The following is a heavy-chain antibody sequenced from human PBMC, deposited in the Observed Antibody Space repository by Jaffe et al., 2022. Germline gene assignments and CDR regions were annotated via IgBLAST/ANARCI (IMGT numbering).Heavy chain of an antibody. V-gene: IGHV1-46*01. D-gene: IGHD5-18*01. CDR3: AGDGAGYSYGFDAFDI. CDR2: INPSGGST. Sequence: QVQLVQSGAEVKKPGASVKVSCKASGYTFTSYYMHWVRQAPGQGLEWMGIINPSGGSTSYAQKFQGRVTMTRDTSTSTVYMELSSLRSEDTAVYYCAGDGAGYSYGFDAFDIWGQGTMVTVSS. CDR1: GYTFTSYY. J-gene: IGHJ3*02.